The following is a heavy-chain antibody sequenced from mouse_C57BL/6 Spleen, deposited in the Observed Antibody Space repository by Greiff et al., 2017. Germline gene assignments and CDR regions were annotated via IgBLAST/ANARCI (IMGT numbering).Heavy chain of an antibody. CDR1: GYTFTSYW. CDR3: TRSVTGRGGYFDY. J-gene: IGHJ2*01. Sequence: VQLQQSGTVLARPGASVKMSCKTSGYTFTSYWMHWVKQRPGQGLEWIGAIYPGNSDTSYNQKFKGKAKLTAVTSANTAYMELSSLTNEDSSVXYCTRSVTGRGGYFDYWGQGTTLTVSS. CDR2: IYPGNSDT. D-gene: IGHD4-1*01. V-gene: IGHV1-5*01.